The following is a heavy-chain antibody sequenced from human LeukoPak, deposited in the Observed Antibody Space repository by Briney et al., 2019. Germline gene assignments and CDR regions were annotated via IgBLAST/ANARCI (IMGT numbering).Heavy chain of an antibody. V-gene: IGHV1-8*03. Sequence: ASVKVSCKASGYTFTSYDINWVRQATGQGLEWMGWMNPNSGNTGYAQKFQGRVTITRNTSISTAYMELSSLRSEDTAVYYCARGGYDHPFYAFDIWGQGTMVTVSS. CDR2: MNPNSGNT. D-gene: IGHD5-12*01. J-gene: IGHJ3*02. CDR3: ARGGYDHPFYAFDI. CDR1: GYTFTSYD.